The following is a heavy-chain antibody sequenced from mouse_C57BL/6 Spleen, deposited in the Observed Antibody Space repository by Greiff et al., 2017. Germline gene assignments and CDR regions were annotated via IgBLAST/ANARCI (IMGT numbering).Heavy chain of an antibody. CDR3: ARAGAENYFDD. CDR2: ILPGSGST. CDR1: GYTFTGYW. Sequence: QVQLQQSGAELMKPGASVKLSCKATGYTFTGYWIEWVKQRPGHGLEWIGEILPGSGSTNYYEKFKGKATFTADTSSNTAYMQLSSLTTEDSAIYYCARAGAENYFDDWGQGTTLTVSS. V-gene: IGHV1-9*01. J-gene: IGHJ2*01.